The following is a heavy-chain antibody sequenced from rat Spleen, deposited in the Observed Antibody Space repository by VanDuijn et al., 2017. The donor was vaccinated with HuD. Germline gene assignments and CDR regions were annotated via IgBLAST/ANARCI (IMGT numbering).Heavy chain of an antibody. CDR2: ITNSGGNT. V-gene: IGHV5S13*01. D-gene: IGHD5-1*01. CDR1: GFTFSNYG. CDR3: ATRANWVYWYFDF. Sequence: EVRLVESGGGLVQPGRSLKLSCAASGFTFSNYGMAWVRQAPTKGLEWVASITNSGGNTYYPDSVKGRFTISRDNAKSTQYLQMDSLRSEDTATYYCATRANWVYWYFDFWGPGTMVTVSS. J-gene: IGHJ1*01.